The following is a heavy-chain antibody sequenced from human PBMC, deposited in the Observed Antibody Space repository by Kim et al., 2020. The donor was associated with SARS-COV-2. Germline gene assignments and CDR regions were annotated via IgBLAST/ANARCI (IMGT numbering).Heavy chain of an antibody. J-gene: IGHJ5*02. CDR2: INAGNGNT. CDR3: ARTGAMVRGVMYNWFDP. D-gene: IGHD3-10*01. V-gene: IGHV1-3*01. Sequence: ASVKVSCKASGYTFTSYAMHWVRQAPGQRLEWMGWINAGNGNTKYSQKFQGRVTITRDTSASTAYMELSSLRSEDTAVYYCARTGAMVRGVMYNWFDPWGQGTLVTVSS. CDR1: GYTFTSYA.